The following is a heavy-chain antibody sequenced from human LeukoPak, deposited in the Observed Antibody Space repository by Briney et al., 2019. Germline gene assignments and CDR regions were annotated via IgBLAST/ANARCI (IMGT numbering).Heavy chain of an antibody. J-gene: IGHJ4*02. CDR1: GGTFSSYA. V-gene: IGHV1-69*13. D-gene: IGHD3-22*01. CDR3: ALPEKGLDYYDSSGRFAY. CDR2: IIPIFGTA. Sequence: SVKVSCKASGGTFSSYAISWVRQAPGQGLEWMGGIIPIFGTANYAQKFQGRVTITADESTSTAYMELSSLRSEDTAVYYCALPEKGLDYYDSSGRFAYWGQGTLVTVSS.